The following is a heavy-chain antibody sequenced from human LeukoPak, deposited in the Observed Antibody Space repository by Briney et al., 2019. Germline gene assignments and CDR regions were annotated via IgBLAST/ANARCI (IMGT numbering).Heavy chain of an antibody. CDR3: ARARAPETENDY. Sequence: GGSLRLSCAASGFTFSSYEMNWVRQAPGKGLEWVSYISSSGSTIYYADSVKGRFTISRDNAKNSLYPQMNSLRAEDTAVYYCARARAPETENDYWGQGTLVTVSS. V-gene: IGHV3-48*03. CDR2: ISSSGSTI. D-gene: IGHD1-14*01. J-gene: IGHJ4*02. CDR1: GFTFSSYE.